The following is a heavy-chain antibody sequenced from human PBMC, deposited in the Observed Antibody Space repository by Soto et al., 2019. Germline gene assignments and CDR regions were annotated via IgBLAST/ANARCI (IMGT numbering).Heavy chain of an antibody. D-gene: IGHD6-19*01. CDR2: TRNKANSYTT. Sequence: PGGSLRLSCAASGFTFSDHYMDWVRQAPGKGLEWVGRTRNKANSYTTEYAASVKGRFTISRDDSKNSLYLQMNSLKTEDTAVYYCARGGIAVAGNPIPYYYYYYMDVWGKGTTVTVSS. V-gene: IGHV3-72*01. J-gene: IGHJ6*03. CDR3: ARGGIAVAGNPIPYYYYYYMDV. CDR1: GFTFSDHY.